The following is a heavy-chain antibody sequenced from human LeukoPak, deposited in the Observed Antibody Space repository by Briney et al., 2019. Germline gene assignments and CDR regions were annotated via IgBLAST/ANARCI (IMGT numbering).Heavy chain of an antibody. Sequence: SETLSLTCTVSGGSISSDYWSWIWQPARKGLEWIGRIYTSGSTNYNPSLKSRATMSVDTSKDQFSLKLSSVTAADTAVYYCARDSGSYFPDFDYWGQGTLVTVSS. CDR2: IYTSGST. CDR3: ARDSGSYFPDFDY. J-gene: IGHJ4*02. V-gene: IGHV4-4*07. CDR1: GGSISSDY. D-gene: IGHD1-26*01.